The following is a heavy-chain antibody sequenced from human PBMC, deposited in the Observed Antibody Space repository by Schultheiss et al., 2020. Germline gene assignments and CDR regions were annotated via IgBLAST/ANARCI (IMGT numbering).Heavy chain of an antibody. CDR2: ISYDGSNK. D-gene: IGHD3-16*01. Sequence: GGSLRLSCAASGFTFSEYAMGWVRQAPGKGLEWVAVISYDGSNKYYADSVKGRFTISRDNSKNTLYLQMNSLRAEDTAVYYCARSFPYYDYVWGSSPLDPWGQGTLVTVSS. J-gene: IGHJ5*02. V-gene: IGHV3-30*14. CDR3: ARSFPYYDYVWGSSPLDP. CDR1: GFTFSEYA.